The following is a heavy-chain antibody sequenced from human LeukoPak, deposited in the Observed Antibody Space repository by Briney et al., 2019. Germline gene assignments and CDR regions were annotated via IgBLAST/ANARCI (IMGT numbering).Heavy chain of an antibody. J-gene: IGHJ4*02. CDR2: IYDSGST. CDR1: GGSISSSSDC. Sequence: SETMSLTCTVSGGSISSSSDCWGWLRQPPGRGLEGIGSIYDSGSTYYNPSLKSRVTISVHTSKNQFSLKLSSVTAADTAVYYCARKEGIAAAGHFDYWGQGTLVTVSS. CDR3: ARKEGIAAAGHFDY. D-gene: IGHD6-13*01. V-gene: IGHV4-39*01.